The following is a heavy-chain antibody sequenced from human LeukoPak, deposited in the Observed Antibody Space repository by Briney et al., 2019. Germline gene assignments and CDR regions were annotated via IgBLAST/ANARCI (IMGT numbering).Heavy chain of an antibody. Sequence: GGSLRLSCAASGFSFSNAWMSWVRQVPGKGLEWVGRIKRKPDGATTDYAAPVKGRFTISRDDSKITLYLQMNSLKTEDTAVYYFTHIHYRFWRCYFPGHRGQGTLVTVSS. CDR1: GFSFSNAW. CDR2: IKRKPDGATT. V-gene: IGHV3-15*01. CDR3: THIHYRFWRCYFPGH. D-gene: IGHD3-3*01. J-gene: IGHJ4*02.